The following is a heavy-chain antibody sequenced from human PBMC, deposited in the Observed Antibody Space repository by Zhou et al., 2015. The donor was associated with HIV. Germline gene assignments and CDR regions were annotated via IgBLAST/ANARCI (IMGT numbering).Heavy chain of an antibody. J-gene: IGHJ1*01. CDR1: GRTYSNYA. D-gene: IGHD6-19*01. Sequence: QVQLVQSGAEVKKPGSSVKVSCKASGRTYSNYAVSWVRQAPGQGLEWMGGIIPIFGTANYAPKFQGRVTIIADESTTTGYMELRNLRSDDTAVYFCATSPGYSGGGFEEYLHHWGQGTLVTVSS. V-gene: IGHV1-69*01. CDR2: IIPIFGTA. CDR3: ATSPGYSGGGFEEYLHH.